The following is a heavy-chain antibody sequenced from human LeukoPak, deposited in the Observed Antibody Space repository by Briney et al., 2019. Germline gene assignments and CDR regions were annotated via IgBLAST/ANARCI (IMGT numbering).Heavy chain of an antibody. CDR2: IVVGSGNT. Sequence: ASVKVSCKASGFTFTSSAVQWVRQAHGQRLEWIGWIVVGSGNTNYAQKFQERVTITRDMSTSTAYMELSSLRSEDTAVYYCAADKYVLWFGEPRILDYWGQGTLVTVSS. CDR1: GFTFTSSA. D-gene: IGHD3-10*01. CDR3: AADKYVLWFGEPRILDY. J-gene: IGHJ4*02. V-gene: IGHV1-58*01.